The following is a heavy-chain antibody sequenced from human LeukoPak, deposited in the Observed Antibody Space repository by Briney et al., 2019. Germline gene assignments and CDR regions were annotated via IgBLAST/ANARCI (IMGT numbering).Heavy chain of an antibody. Sequence: SSETLSLTCTVSGYSISSGYYWGWIRQPPGKGLEWIGSIYHSGSTYYNPSLKSRVTISVDTSKNQFSLKLSSVTAADTAVYYCALEMATILDVWGKGTTVTVSS. CDR3: ALEMATILDV. J-gene: IGHJ6*04. CDR2: IYHSGST. CDR1: GYSISSGYY. D-gene: IGHD5-24*01. V-gene: IGHV4-38-2*02.